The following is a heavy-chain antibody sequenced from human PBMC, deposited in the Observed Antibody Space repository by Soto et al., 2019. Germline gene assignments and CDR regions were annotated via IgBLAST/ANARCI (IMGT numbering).Heavy chain of an antibody. D-gene: IGHD5-12*01. CDR2: VYHTGAT. V-gene: IGHV4-59*01. Sequence: SETLSLSCTVSGSSISSSYWSWIRQSPERGLEWIAYVYHTGATNYNPSLKSRVTISLDTSKGQFSLNLTSLTTADTAVYFCARGGNRYSNVASGVGGFDFWGQGSLVTVS. CDR3: ARGGNRYSNVASGVGGFDF. CDR1: GSSISSSY. J-gene: IGHJ4*02.